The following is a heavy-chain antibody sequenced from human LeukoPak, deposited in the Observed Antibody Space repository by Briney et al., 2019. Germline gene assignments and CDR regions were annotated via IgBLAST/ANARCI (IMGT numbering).Heavy chain of an antibody. CDR3: ARAPSGSYSRFDP. D-gene: IGHD1-26*01. Sequence: GGSLRLSCAASGFTFTSYAMNWVRQAPGKGLEWVSSISSSSRDINYADSVKGRFTISRDNAKNSLYLQMNSLRAEDTAVYYCARAPSGSYSRFDPWGQGTLVTVSS. CDR2: ISSSSRDI. J-gene: IGHJ5*02. CDR1: GFTFTSYA. V-gene: IGHV3-21*01.